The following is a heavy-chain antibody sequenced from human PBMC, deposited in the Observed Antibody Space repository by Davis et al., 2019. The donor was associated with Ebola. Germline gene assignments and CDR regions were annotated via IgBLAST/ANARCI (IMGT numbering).Heavy chain of an antibody. CDR3: ARYTVVRAFDP. V-gene: IGHV4-59*01. D-gene: IGHD3-10*01. CDR1: GGSISSYY. Sequence: PGGSLRLSCTVSGGSISSYYWSWIRQPPGKGLEWIGYIYYSGSTNYNPSLKSRLTISVDTSKNQFSLKLSSVTAADTAVYYCARYTVVRAFDPWGQGTLVTVSS. CDR2: IYYSGST. J-gene: IGHJ5*02.